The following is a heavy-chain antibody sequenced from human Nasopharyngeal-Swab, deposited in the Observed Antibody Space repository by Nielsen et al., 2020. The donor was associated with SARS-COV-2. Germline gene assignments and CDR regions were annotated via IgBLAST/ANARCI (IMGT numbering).Heavy chain of an antibody. D-gene: IGHD1-26*01. V-gene: IGHV2-5*02. CDR2: IYWDDDK. CDR3: AHRVGFFYYFDY. CDR1: GFSLSTSGVG. J-gene: IGHJ4*02. Sequence: SGPTLVKPTQTLTLTCTFSGFSLSTSGVGVGWIRQPPGKDLEWLALIYWDDDKRYSPSLKSRLTITKDTSKNQVVLTMTNMDPVDTATYYCAHRVGFFYYFDYWGQGTLVTVSS.